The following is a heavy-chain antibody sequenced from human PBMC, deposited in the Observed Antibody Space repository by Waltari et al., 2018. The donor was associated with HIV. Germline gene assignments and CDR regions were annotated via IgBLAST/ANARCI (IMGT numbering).Heavy chain of an antibody. D-gene: IGHD2-15*01. CDR1: GFTFDDFG. V-gene: IGHV3-9*01. Sequence: ELRLVESGGGLVQPGRSLRLSCAASGFTFDDFGMHWVRQVPGEVLEWVAGINWNGDIEYLDSVKGRFTISRDNARNSLYLQMNSLKPEDTALYFCAKGQPTPSIRIWYFDVWGHGTPVTVSS. J-gene: IGHJ2*01. CDR3: AKGQPTPSIRIWYFDV. CDR2: INWNGDI.